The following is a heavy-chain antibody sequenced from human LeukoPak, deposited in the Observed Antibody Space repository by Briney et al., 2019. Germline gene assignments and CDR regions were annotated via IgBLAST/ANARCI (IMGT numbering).Heavy chain of an antibody. CDR1: GGSISSSSYY. J-gene: IGHJ4*02. V-gene: IGHV4-39*07. D-gene: IGHD3-3*01. CDR2: IYYSGST. Sequence: SETLSLTCTVSGGSISSSSYYWGWIRQPPGKGLEWIGSIYYSGSTNYNPSLKSRVTISVDTSKNQFSLKLSSVTAADTAVYYCARGPRITIFGVASYYFDYWGQGTLVTVSS. CDR3: ARGPRITIFGVASYYFDY.